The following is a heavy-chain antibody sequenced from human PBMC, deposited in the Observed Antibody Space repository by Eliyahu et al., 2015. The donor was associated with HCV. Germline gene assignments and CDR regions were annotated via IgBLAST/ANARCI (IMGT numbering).Heavy chain of an antibody. J-gene: IGHJ3*01. D-gene: IGHD3-22*01. V-gene: IGHV4-61*01. CDR1: GSYY. CDR3: ATRLRDDFDTSAYYSATPIAFGV. CDR2: IYYGGST. Sequence: GSYYWSWFRLPPAKGLEWIGYIYYGGSTSYNPSLRSRVTISVDTSKNQFSLKLSSVTAADTAIYFCATRLRDDFDTSAYYSATPIAFGVWGQGTMVTVSS.